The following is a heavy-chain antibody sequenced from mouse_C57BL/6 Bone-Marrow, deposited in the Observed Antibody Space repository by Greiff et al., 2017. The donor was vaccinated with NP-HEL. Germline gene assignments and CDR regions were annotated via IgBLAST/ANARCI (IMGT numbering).Heavy chain of an antibody. CDR1: GFTFSDYG. CDR2: ISSGSSTI. CDR3: ARGDLDY. J-gene: IGHJ2*01. V-gene: IGHV5-17*01. Sequence: EVKLMESGGGLVKPGGSLKLSCAASGFTFSDYGMHWVRQAPEKGLEWVAYISSGSSTIYYADTVKGRFTISRDNAKNTLFLQMTSLRSEDTAMYYCARGDLDYGGQGPTLTVSS.